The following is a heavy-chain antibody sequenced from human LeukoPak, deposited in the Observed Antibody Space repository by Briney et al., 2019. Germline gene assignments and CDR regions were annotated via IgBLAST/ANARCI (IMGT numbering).Heavy chain of an antibody. J-gene: IGHJ4*02. D-gene: IGHD3-22*01. V-gene: IGHV3-48*03. CDR2: ISSSGSTI. CDR3: ARAMGYYDSSGYYYEFFDY. Sequence: GGSLRLSXAASGFTFSSYEMNWVRQAPGKGLEWASYISSSGSTIYYADSVKGRFTISRDNAKNSLYLQMNSLRAEDTAVYYCARAMGYYDSSGYYYEFFDYWGQGTLVTVSS. CDR1: GFTFSSYE.